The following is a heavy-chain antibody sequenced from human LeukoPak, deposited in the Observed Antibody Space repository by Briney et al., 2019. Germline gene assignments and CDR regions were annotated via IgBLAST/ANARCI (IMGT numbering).Heavy chain of an antibody. CDR2: IYYSGST. CDR3: ASTSMTTGRGTDY. J-gene: IGHJ4*02. D-gene: IGHD4-17*01. Sequence: SETLSLTCTVPGGSISSYYWSWIRQPPGKGLEWIGYIYYSGSTNYNPSLKSRVNISVDTSKNQFSLKLSSVTAADTAVYYCASTSMTTGRGTDYWGQGTLVTVSS. V-gene: IGHV4-59*01. CDR1: GGSISSYY.